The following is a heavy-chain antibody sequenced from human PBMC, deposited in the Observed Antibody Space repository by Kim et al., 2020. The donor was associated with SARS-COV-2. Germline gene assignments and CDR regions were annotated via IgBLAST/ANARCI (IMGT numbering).Heavy chain of an antibody. Sequence: SETLSLTCTVSGGSISSYYWSWIRQPPGKGLEWIGYIYYSGSTNYNPSLKSRVTISVDTSKNQFSLKLSSVTAADTAVYYCARGNRVLLPDYWGQGTLVTVSS. CDR3: ARGNRVLLPDY. D-gene: IGHD3-10*01. J-gene: IGHJ4*02. V-gene: IGHV4-59*01. CDR2: IYYSGST. CDR1: GGSISSYY.